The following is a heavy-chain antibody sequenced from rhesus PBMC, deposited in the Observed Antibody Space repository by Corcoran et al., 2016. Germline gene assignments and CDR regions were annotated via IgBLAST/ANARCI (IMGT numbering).Heavy chain of an antibody. CDR3: AKKVGQSGGNDGLDS. CDR2: ISGGGIT. D-gene: IGHD6-37*01. J-gene: IGHJ6*01. CDR1: GFTFSNYA. V-gene: IGHV3-103*01. Sequence: EVQLVESGGGLAKPGGSLRRSCAASGFTFSNYAMHWVRQAPGTGLEWVSAISGGGITFYADSVKGRFTISRDNSKNTLSLQMNSLRPEDTAVYFCAKKVGQSGGNDGLDSWGQGVVVTVSS.